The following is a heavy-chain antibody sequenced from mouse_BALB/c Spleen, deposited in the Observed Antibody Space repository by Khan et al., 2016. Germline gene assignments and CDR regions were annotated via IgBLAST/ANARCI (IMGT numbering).Heavy chain of an antibody. D-gene: IGHD1-1*01. J-gene: IGHJ3*01. V-gene: IGHV9-3-1*01. CDR3: ARPDYGSSRWFAY. CDR2: INTYTGEP. CDR1: GYTFTNYG. Sequence: QIQLVQSGPELKKPGETVRISCKASGYTFTNYGMNWVKQAPGKGLKWMGWINTYTGEPTYADDFKGRFAFSLETSASTAYLQINNLKNEDTATYFSARPDYGSSRWFAYWGQGTLVTVSA.